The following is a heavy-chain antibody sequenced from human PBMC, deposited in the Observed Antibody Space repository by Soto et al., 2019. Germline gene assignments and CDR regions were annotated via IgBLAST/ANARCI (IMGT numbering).Heavy chain of an antibody. CDR3: ARGLRFLEWFYGMDV. D-gene: IGHD3-3*01. CDR2: INHSGST. J-gene: IGHJ6*02. Sequence: SETLSLTCAVYGGSFSGYYWSWIRQPPGKGLEWIGEINHSGSTNYNPSLKSRVTISVDTSKNQFSLKLSSVTAADTAVYYCARGLRFLEWFYGMDVWGQGTTVTVS. V-gene: IGHV4-34*01. CDR1: GGSFSGYY.